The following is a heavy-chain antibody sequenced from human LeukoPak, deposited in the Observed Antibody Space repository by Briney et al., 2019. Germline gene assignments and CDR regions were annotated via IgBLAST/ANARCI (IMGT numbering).Heavy chain of an antibody. CDR3: ARSFYDDSRGYYPCLDY. J-gene: IGHJ4*02. D-gene: IGHD3-22*01. CDR2: ISGSGGST. CDR1: GFTFSSYA. V-gene: IGHV3-23*01. Sequence: GGSLRLSCAASGFTFSSYAMSWVRQAPGKGLEWVSAISGSGGSTYYADSVKGRFTISRDNSKNTLYLQMDSLRTEDTAVYYCARSFYDDSRGYYPCLDYWGQGTLVTVSS.